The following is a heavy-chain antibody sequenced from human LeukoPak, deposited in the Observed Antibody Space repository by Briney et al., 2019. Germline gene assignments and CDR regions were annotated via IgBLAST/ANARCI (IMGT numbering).Heavy chain of an antibody. CDR3: AKTNAQGSSGWRYYFDY. V-gene: IGHV3-23*01. J-gene: IGHJ4*02. CDR2: LSGSGHST. CDR1: RFTSTSYA. Sequence: GGSLRLSCAVPRFTSTSYAMTWVRQAPGKRREWVSDLSGSGHSTNYADAVKGRLTISRDNSKNTLYLQLNSLRAEDTAVYYCAKTNAQGSSGWRYYFDYWGQGTLVTVPS. D-gene: IGHD6-19*01.